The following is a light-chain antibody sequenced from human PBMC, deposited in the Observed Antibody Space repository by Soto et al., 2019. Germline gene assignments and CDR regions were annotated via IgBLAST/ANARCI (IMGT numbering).Light chain of an antibody. Sequence: QAVVTQEPSLTVSPGGTVTLTCGSNTGAVTSGHYPYWFQQKPGQAPRALIFDTSKKHSWTPARFSGSLLGGKAALTLSGAQPEDEAEYHCLVSYSGARVFGGGTKLTVL. CDR1: TGAVTSGHY. CDR3: LVSYSGARV. CDR2: DTS. J-gene: IGLJ2*01. V-gene: IGLV7-46*01.